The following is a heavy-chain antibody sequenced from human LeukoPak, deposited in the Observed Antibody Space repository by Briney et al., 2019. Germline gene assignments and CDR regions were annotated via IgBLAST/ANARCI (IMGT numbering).Heavy chain of an antibody. CDR2: ISSSGSTI. Sequence: GGSLRLSCAVSGFTFSSHEMNWVRQAPGKGLEWITYISSSGSTIYYADSVKGRFTISRDNAKNSLCLQMNTLRADDTAVYYCAGSAPYGYFDYWGQGTLVTVSS. J-gene: IGHJ4*02. V-gene: IGHV3-48*03. D-gene: IGHD3-10*01. CDR1: GFTFSSHE. CDR3: AGSAPYGYFDY.